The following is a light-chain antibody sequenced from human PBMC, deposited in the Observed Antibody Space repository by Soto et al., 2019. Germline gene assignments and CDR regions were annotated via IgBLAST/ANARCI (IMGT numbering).Light chain of an antibody. CDR3: QQYGTSFT. Sequence: EIGLTQSPGTLSLSPGERATLSCRASQSVRSSYLAWYQQKPGQAPRLLIYGAFRRATGIPDRFSGSGSGTDFTLTINRLEPEDFAVYYCQQYGTSFTFGPGTKVDIK. V-gene: IGKV3-20*01. CDR1: QSVRSSY. CDR2: GAF. J-gene: IGKJ3*01.